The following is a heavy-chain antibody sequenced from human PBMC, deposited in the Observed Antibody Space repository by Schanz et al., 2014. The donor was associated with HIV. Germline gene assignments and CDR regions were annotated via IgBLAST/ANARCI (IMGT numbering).Heavy chain of an antibody. CDR3: ARVTVVEALYYFDY. V-gene: IGHV4-30-2*01. Sequence: QLPLQESGSGLVKPSQTLSLTCAVSGGSISSGDYSWSWIRQPPGKGLEWIGYISHSGITYYSPSLKSRVIISIGRSSNQFSRKLSSVTAADTAVYYCARVTVVEALYYFDYWGQGTLVTVSS. J-gene: IGHJ4*02. CDR1: GGSISSGDYS. D-gene: IGHD2-15*01. CDR2: ISHSGIT.